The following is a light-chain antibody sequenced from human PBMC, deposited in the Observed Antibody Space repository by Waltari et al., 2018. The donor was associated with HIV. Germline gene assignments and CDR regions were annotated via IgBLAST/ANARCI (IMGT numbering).Light chain of an antibody. CDR3: QQRTTWPPGLT. Sequence: EIVLTQSPATLSLSPGEVATLSCTASESVSRYMAWYQQKPGKPPRLLIYDASNRASGVPARFRGSGSGTDFTLTISRLEPEDFAVYYCQQRTTWPPGLTFGGGTKVEI. CDR1: ESVSRY. V-gene: IGKV3-11*01. J-gene: IGKJ4*01. CDR2: DAS.